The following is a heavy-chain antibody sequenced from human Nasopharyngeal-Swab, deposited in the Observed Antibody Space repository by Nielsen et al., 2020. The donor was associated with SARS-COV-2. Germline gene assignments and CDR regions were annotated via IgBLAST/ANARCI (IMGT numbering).Heavy chain of an antibody. D-gene: IGHD5-24*01. CDR2: IKQDGSEK. V-gene: IGHV3-7*03. Sequence: GESLKISCAASGFTFSSYWMSWVRQAPGKGLEWVANIKQDGSEKYYVDSVKGRFTISRDNAKNSLYLQMNSLRAEDTALYYCAKDLRDGFLDYWGQGTLVTVSS. CDR3: AKDLRDGFLDY. CDR1: GFTFSSYW. J-gene: IGHJ4*02.